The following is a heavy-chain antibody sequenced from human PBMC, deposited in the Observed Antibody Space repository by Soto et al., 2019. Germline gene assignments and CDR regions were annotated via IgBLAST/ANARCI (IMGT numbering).Heavy chain of an antibody. CDR3: AKAIFSNGYSSSWGWFDP. CDR2: ISWNSGSI. Sequence: EVQLVESWGGLVQPGRSLRLSCAASGFTFDDYAMHWVRQAPGKGLEWVSGISWNSGSIGYADSVKGRFTISRDNAKNSLYLQMNSLRAEDTPLYYCAKAIFSNGYSSSWGWFDPWGQGSLVTVSS. CDR1: GFTFDDYA. J-gene: IGHJ5*02. D-gene: IGHD6-13*01. V-gene: IGHV3-9*01.